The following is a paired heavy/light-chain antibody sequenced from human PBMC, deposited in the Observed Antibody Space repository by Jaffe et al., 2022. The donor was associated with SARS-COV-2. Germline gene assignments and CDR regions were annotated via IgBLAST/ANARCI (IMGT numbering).Light chain of an antibody. J-gene: IGLJ3*02. V-gene: IGLV2-14*01. CDR2: DVS. Sequence: QSALTQPASVSGSPGQSITISCTGTSSDVGGYNYVSWYQQHPGKAPKLMIYDVSNRPSGVSNRFSGSKSGNTASLTISGLQAEDEADYYCSSYTSSSAWVFGGGTKLTVL. CDR1: SSDVGGYNY. CDR3: SSYTSSSAWV.
Heavy chain of an antibody. D-gene: IGHD6-19*01. CDR1: GGTFSSYT. V-gene: IGHV1-69*02. CDR2: IIPILGIA. J-gene: IGHJ3*02. Sequence: QVQLVQSGAEVKKPGSSVKVSCKASGGTFSSYTISWVRQAPGQGLEWMGRIIPILGIANYAQKFQGRVTITADKSTSTAYMELSSLRSEDTAVYYCARVLSAVADSAVAFDIWGQGTMVTVSS. CDR3: ARVLSAVADSAVAFDI.